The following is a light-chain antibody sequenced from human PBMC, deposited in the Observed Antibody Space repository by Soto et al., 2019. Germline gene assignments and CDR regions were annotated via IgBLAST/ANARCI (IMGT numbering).Light chain of an antibody. CDR3: SSYTSTSTVV. CDR1: SSDVGGYNC. V-gene: IGLV2-14*01. CDR2: EVS. J-gene: IGLJ2*01. Sequence: ALTQPASVSGSPGQSITISCTGTSSDVGGYNCVSWYQQHPGKAPKLMIYEVSNRPSGVSNRFSGSKSGNTASLTIAGLQAEDEADYYCSSYTSTSTVVFGGGTKVTVL.